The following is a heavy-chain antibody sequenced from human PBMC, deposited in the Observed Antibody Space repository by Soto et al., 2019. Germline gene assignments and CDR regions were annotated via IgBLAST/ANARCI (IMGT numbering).Heavy chain of an antibody. V-gene: IGHV1-8*01. CDR3: ARGVYCSGGSCYSTGLNWFDP. D-gene: IGHD2-15*01. Sequence: QVQLVQSGAEVKKPGASVKVSCKASGYTFTSYDINWVRQATGQGLEWMGRMNPNSGNTGYAQKFQGRVTMTRNTSISTAYMELSSLRSEDTAVYYCARGVYCSGGSCYSTGLNWFDPWGQGTLVTVSS. J-gene: IGHJ5*02. CDR1: GYTFTSYD. CDR2: MNPNSGNT.